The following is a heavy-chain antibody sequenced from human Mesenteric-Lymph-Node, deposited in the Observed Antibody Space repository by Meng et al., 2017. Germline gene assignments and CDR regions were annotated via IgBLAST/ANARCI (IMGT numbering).Heavy chain of an antibody. CDR3: AKDQRRYYDSGSYFEY. Sequence: GGSLRLSCAASGFIFSTHAIHWVRQAPGKGLEWVAVISYDGSNIYYTDSVKGRFTISRDNSKNTLYLQMNSLRPEDTAVYYCAKDQRRYYDSGSYFEYWGQGTLVTVSS. D-gene: IGHD3-10*01. V-gene: IGHV3-30*04. CDR1: GFIFSTHA. J-gene: IGHJ4*02. CDR2: ISYDGSNI.